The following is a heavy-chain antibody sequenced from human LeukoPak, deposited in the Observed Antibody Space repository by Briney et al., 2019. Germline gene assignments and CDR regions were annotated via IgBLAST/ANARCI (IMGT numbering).Heavy chain of an antibody. V-gene: IGHV3-11*04. J-gene: IGHJ6*02. CDR1: GFTFSDYY. CDR2: ISSSGGTI. D-gene: IGHD6-19*01. Sequence: GGSLRLSCAASGFTFSDYYMSWIRQAPGKGLEWVSYISSSGGTIYYADSVKGRFTVSRDNAKNSLYLQMNSLRAEDTAVYYCARGTPSSSGWLYYGMDVWGQGTTVTVSS. CDR3: ARGTPSSSGWLYYGMDV.